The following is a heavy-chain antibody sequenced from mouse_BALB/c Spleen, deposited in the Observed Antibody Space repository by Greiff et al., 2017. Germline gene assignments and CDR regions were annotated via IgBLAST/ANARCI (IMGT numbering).Heavy chain of an antibody. Sequence: EVQLVETGGGLVQPKGSLKLSCAASGFTFNTNAMNWVRQAPGKGLEWVARIRSKSNNYATYYADSVKDRFTISRDDSQSMLYLQMNNLKTEDTAMYYCVRGNHRGAMDYWGQGTSVTVSS. CDR3: VRGNHRGAMDY. J-gene: IGHJ4*01. CDR1: GFTFNTNA. CDR2: IRSKSNNYAT. D-gene: IGHD2-1*01. V-gene: IGHV10S3*01.